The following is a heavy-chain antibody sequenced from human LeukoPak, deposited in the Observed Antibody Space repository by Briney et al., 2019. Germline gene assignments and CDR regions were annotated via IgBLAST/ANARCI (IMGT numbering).Heavy chain of an antibody. CDR1: GFTFSSYS. CDR3: AKVGNPKHDFHYHQDG. CDR2: ISSSSSYI. V-gene: IGHV3-21*01. Sequence: GGSLRLSCAASGFTFSSYSMDWVRQAPGKGLEWVSSISSSSSYIYYADSVKGRFTISRDNAKDSLYLQMNSLRAEDTAVYYWAKVGNPKHDFHYHQDGWGKGTTVTVSS. J-gene: IGHJ6*03. D-gene: IGHD1-14*01.